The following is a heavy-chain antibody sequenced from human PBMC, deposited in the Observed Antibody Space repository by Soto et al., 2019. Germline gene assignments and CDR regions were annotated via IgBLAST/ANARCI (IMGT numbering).Heavy chain of an antibody. CDR2: ISGSGGST. J-gene: IGHJ4*02. Sequence: EVQLLESGGGLVQPGGSLRLSCAASGITFSSYAMSWVRQAPGNGLEWVSAISGSGGSTYYADSVKGRFTISRDNSKNTLYLEMNSLSAEDTAVYYCAKGLVVITNLFDYWGQGTLVTVSS. CDR3: AKGLVVITNLFDY. V-gene: IGHV3-23*01. D-gene: IGHD3-22*01. CDR1: GITFSSYA.